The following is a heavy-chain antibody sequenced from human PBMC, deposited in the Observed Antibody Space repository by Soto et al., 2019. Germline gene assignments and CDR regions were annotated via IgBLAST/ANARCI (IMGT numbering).Heavy chain of an antibody. D-gene: IGHD3-10*01. CDR2: TIPVFNTA. CDR1: GGTLSDHG. J-gene: IGHJ3*02. V-gene: IGHV1-69*06. CDR3: ARGVYGSGNYYTGPSAFDI. Sequence: QVQLEQSGAEVKKPGSSVKVSCKASGGTLSDHGVAWLRQAPGQGLEWMGGTIPVFNTAKYAQKFQGRVTVTADKFTNIAYMELSSLRSEDTAFYFCARGVYGSGNYYTGPSAFDIWGQGTMVIASS.